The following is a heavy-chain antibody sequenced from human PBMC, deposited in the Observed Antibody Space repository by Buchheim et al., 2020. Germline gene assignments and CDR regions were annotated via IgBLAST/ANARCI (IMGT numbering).Heavy chain of an antibody. CDR2: IYYSGST. D-gene: IGHD3-22*01. V-gene: IGHV4-59*01. Sequence: QVQLQESGPGLVKPSETLSLTCTVSGGSISSYYWSWIRQPPGKGLEWIGYIYYSGSTNYNPSPKSRVTISVDTSKNQFSLKLSSVTAADTAVYYCAREMTTAQYYDSSGFDYWGQGTL. CDR1: GGSISSYY. CDR3: AREMTTAQYYDSSGFDY. J-gene: IGHJ4*02.